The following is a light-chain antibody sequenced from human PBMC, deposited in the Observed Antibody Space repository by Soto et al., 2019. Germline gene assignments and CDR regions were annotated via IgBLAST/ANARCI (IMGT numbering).Light chain of an antibody. CDR3: CVLSSYSYV. Sequence: QSALTQPRSVSGSPGQSVTISCTGISSDVGGYIYVSWYQQHPGKAPKLMIYDINKRPSGVPDRFSGSKSGNTASLTISGLQAEDEADYYCCVLSSYSYVFGIGTKLTVL. V-gene: IGLV2-11*01. J-gene: IGLJ1*01. CDR1: SSDVGGYIY. CDR2: DIN.